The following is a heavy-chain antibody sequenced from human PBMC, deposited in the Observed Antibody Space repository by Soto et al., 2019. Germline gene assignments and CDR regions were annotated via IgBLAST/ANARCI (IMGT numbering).Heavy chain of an antibody. J-gene: IGHJ6*02. CDR3: AKYLFISSSSEPYYYYGMDV. CDR2: ISGSGGST. V-gene: IGHV3-23*01. CDR1: GFTFSSYA. Sequence: PGGSLRLSCAASGFTFSSYAMSWVRQAPGKGLEWVSAISGSGGSTYYADSVKGRFTISRDNSKNTLYLQMNSLRAEDTAVYYCAKYLFISSSSEPYYYYGMDVWGQGTTVTVSS. D-gene: IGHD6-6*01.